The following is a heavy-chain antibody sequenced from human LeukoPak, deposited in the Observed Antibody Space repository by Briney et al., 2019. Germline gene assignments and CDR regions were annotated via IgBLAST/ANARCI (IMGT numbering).Heavy chain of an antibody. V-gene: IGHV7-4-1*02. D-gene: IGHD6-13*01. CDR2: INTNTGNP. CDR1: GYTFTNYA. Sequence: ASVKVSCKASGYTFTNYAMHWVRQAPGQGLEWMGWINTNTGNPTYARGVTGQFVLSLDTSVTTAYLQISGLKAADTAVYYCARDADKFGAAAGAPDFWGQGTLVTVSS. J-gene: IGHJ4*02. CDR3: ARDADKFGAAAGAPDF.